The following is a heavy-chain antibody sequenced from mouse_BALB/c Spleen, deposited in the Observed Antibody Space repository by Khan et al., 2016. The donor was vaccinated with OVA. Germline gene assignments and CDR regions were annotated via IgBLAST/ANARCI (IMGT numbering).Heavy chain of an antibody. J-gene: IGHJ4*01. CDR3: ARSITTTKGEYYDMDY. V-gene: IGHV5-6*01. D-gene: IGHD1-2*01. CDR2: ISSGGHYT. Sequence: EVELVESGGDLVKPGGSLKLSCAASGFTFSSYGMSWVRQTLDKRLVWVATISSGGHYTYFPDSVRGRFTISRDNAKNTLSLQMSSLKSEDTAMYYCARSITTTKGEYYDMDYWGQGTSVTVSS. CDR1: GFTFSSYG.